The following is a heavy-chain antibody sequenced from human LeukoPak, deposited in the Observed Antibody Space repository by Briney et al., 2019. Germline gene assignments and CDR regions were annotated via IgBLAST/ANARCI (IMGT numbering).Heavy chain of an antibody. CDR2: ISGSGGST. J-gene: IGHJ4*02. Sequence: GSLRRSCAASGFTFSSYAMSWVRQAPGKGLEWVSAISGSGGSTYYADSVKGRFTISRDNSKNTLYLQMNSLRAEDTAVYYCAKVGYDYVWGSPQPYYFDYWGQGTLVTVSS. CDR1: GFTFSSYA. CDR3: AKVGYDYVWGSPQPYYFDY. D-gene: IGHD3-16*01. V-gene: IGHV3-23*01.